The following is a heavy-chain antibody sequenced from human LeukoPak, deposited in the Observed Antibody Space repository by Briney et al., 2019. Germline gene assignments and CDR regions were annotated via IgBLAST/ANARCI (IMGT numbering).Heavy chain of an antibody. J-gene: IGHJ5*02. CDR2: IYHSGST. CDR1: GYSISSGYY. Sequence: SETLSLTCTVSGYSISSGYYWGWIRQPPGKGLEWIASIYHSGSTYCNPSLKSRVNISVDTSKNHLSLKLNSVTAADTAVYFCARAFNWNYWSDPWGQGTLVTVSS. D-gene: IGHD1-1*01. V-gene: IGHV4-38-2*02. CDR3: ARAFNWNYWSDP.